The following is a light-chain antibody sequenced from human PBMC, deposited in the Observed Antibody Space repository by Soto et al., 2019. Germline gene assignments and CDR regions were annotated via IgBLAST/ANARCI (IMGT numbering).Light chain of an antibody. J-gene: IGKJ2*01. CDR2: GAS. V-gene: IGKV3-15*01. Sequence: EKEMTQSPATLSVSPGERATLSCRASQSVSSNLAWYQQKPGQAPRLLIYGASTRATGIPARFSGSGSGTEFTLTISSLQSEDFAVYYCQQYNNWPHTFGQGTKVEIK. CDR3: QQYNNWPHT. CDR1: QSVSSN.